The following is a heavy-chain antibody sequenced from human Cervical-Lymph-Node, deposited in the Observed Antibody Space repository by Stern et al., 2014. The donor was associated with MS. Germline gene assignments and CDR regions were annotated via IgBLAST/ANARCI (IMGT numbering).Heavy chain of an antibody. CDR2: VWNDGSKE. CDR1: GLTFSTSV. V-gene: IGHV3-33*01. CDR3: ATSTASDAFDI. Sequence: QVQLVESGGGVVQPGRSLRLSCVASGLTFSTSVMHWVRQAPGKGLEWVAVVWNDGSKEHFTESVKGRFSTSRDIAKNTLHLQMSSLRAEDTAVYFCATSTASDAFDIWGQGTLVTVSS. J-gene: IGHJ3*02. D-gene: IGHD2/OR15-2a*01.